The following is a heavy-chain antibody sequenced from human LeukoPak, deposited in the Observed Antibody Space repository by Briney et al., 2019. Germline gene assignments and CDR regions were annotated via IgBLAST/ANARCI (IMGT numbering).Heavy chain of an antibody. CDR3: GRDLGGGTHDY. CDR1: GFTFSSYE. V-gene: IGHV3-48*03. D-gene: IGHD3-16*01. J-gene: IGHJ4*02. Sequence: PGGSLRLSCAASGFTFSSYEMNWVRQALGKGLKWVSYISNSGSTIYHADSVKGRFTISRDNAKNSLYLQMNSLRAEDTAVYYCGRDLGGGTHDYWGQGTLVTVSS. CDR2: ISNSGSTI.